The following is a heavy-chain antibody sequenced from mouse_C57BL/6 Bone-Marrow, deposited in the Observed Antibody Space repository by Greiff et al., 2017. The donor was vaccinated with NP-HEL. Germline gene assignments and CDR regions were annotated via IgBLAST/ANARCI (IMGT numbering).Heavy chain of an antibody. CDR2: ISSGGSYT. J-gene: IGHJ1*03. CDR1: GFTFSSYG. CDR3: ASPSDWYFDV. Sequence: EVKLVESGGDLVKPGGPLKLSCAASGFTFSSYGMSWVRQTPDKRLEWVATISSGGSYTYYPDSVKGRFTISRDNAKNTLYLQMSSLKSEDTAMYYCASPSDWYFDVWGTGTTVTVSS. V-gene: IGHV5-6*01.